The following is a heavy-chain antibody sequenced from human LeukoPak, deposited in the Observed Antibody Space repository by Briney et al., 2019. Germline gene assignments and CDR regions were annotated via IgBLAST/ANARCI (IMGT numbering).Heavy chain of an antibody. CDR3: ERQSPASGRPLDD. Sequence: PGGSLRLSCAASGFIFSSYEMNWVRQAPGKGLEWVSYISSSGSTIYYAYSLNGLFTISRDTAKNSLYLQMNSLRAEDTAVYYCERQSPASGRPLDDWGQGTLVTVSS. D-gene: IGHD1-26*01. J-gene: IGHJ4*02. CDR2: ISSSGSTI. V-gene: IGHV3-48*03. CDR1: GFIFSSYE.